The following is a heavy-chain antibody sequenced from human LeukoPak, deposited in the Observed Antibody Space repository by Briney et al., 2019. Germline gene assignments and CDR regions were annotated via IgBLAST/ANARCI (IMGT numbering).Heavy chain of an antibody. J-gene: IGHJ6*02. CDR1: GFTFSNHW. CDR3: ARDRLVSNFLGYYYYGMDV. V-gene: IGHV3-7*01. D-gene: IGHD4-11*01. Sequence: GGSLRLSYAASGFTFSNHWMSWVRQAPGKGLEWVANIKQDGSEKYYVDSVKGRVTISRDNAKSSLYLQMNSLRAEDTAVYYCARDRLVSNFLGYYYYGMDVWGQGTTVTVSS. CDR2: IKQDGSEK.